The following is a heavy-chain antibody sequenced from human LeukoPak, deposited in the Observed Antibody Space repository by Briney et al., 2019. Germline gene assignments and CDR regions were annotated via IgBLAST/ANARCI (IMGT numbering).Heavy chain of an antibody. J-gene: IGHJ4*02. D-gene: IGHD4-23*01. Sequence: SGGSLRLSCAASGFTFSSYSMNWVRQAPGKGLEWVSYISSSSSTIYYADSVKGRFTISRDNAKNSLYLQMNSLRAEDTAVYFCARDEDEYGGKDWGQGTLVTVSS. V-gene: IGHV3-48*01. CDR1: GFTFSSYS. CDR3: ARDEDEYGGKD. CDR2: ISSSSSTI.